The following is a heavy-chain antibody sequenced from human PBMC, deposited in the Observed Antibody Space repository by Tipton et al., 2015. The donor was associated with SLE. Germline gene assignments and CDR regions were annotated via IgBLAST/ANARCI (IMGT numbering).Heavy chain of an antibody. CDR3: ARGASPPATAGTVWFDP. V-gene: IGHV4-31*03. Sequence: TLSLTCTVSGGSINSDDYYWTWIRQSPGRGLEWIGHIFYSGNTHFNPSLQSRVTISVDTSKNQFSLKLSSVKAADTAVYYCARGASPPATAGTVWFDPWGQGALVTVS. D-gene: IGHD1-1*01. J-gene: IGHJ5*02. CDR2: IFYSGNT. CDR1: GGSINSDDYY.